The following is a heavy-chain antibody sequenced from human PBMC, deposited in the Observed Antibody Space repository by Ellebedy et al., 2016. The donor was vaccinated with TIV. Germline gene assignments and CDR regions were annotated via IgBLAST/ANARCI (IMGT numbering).Heavy chain of an antibody. CDR1: GYTFTSYA. CDR3: ARAYYYGSGSPFDY. CDR2: INPNSGGT. D-gene: IGHD3-10*01. Sequence: ASVKVSCXASGYTFTSYAMHWVRQAPGQGLEWMGWINPNSGGTNYAQKFQGWVTMTRDTSISTAYMELSRLRSDDTAVYYCARAYYYGSGSPFDYWGQGTLVTVSS. V-gene: IGHV1-2*04. J-gene: IGHJ4*02.